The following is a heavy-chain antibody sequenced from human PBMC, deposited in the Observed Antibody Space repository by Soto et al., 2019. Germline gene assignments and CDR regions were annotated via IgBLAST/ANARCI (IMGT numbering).Heavy chain of an antibody. Sequence: SETLSLTCTVSRGSISSGDYYWSWIRQPPGKGLEWIGYIYYSGSTYYNPSLKSRVTISVDTSKNQFSLKLSSVTAADTAVYYCARVPGYSSPYYGMDVWGQGTTVS. CDR3: ARVPGYSSPYYGMDV. CDR2: IYYSGST. V-gene: IGHV4-30-4*01. D-gene: IGHD6-13*01. CDR1: RGSISSGDYY. J-gene: IGHJ6*02.